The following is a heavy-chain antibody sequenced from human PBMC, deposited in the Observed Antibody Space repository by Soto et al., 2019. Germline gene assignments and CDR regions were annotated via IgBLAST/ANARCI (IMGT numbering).Heavy chain of an antibody. CDR1: GGSISSYY. CDR2: IYYSGST. V-gene: IGHV4-59*01. Sequence: SETLSLTCTVSGGSISSYYWSWVRQPPGKGLEWIGYIYYSGSTNYNPSLKSRVTISVDTSKNQFSLKLSSVTAADTAVYYCARGGYCSGGSCYWFFDYWGQGTLVTVSS. J-gene: IGHJ4*02. CDR3: ARGGYCSGGSCYWFFDY. D-gene: IGHD2-15*01.